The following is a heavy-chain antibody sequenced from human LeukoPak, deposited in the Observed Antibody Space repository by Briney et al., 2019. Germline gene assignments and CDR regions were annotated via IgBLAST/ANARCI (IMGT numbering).Heavy chain of an antibody. CDR3: ARGENSGSYPHAFDI. V-gene: IGHV3-21*01. CDR1: GFTFSSYS. J-gene: IGHJ3*02. D-gene: IGHD1-26*01. Sequence: GGSLRLSCAASGFTFSSYSMNWVRQAPGKGLEWVSSISSSSSYIYYADSVKGRFTISRDNAKDSLYLQMNSLRAEDTAVYYCARGENSGSYPHAFDIWGQGTMVTVSS. CDR2: ISSSSSYI.